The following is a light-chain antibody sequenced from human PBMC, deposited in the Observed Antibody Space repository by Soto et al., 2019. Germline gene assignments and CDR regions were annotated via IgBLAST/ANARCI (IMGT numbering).Light chain of an antibody. Sequence: QSVLTQPPSASGSPGQSVTISCTGTSSDVVAYNYVSWYQQHPGKAPKLMIYEVTKRPSGVPDRFSGSKSGNTASLTVSGLQAEDEADYYCSSYADSISVLFGGGTKLTVL. CDR1: SSDVVAYNY. CDR2: EVT. J-gene: IGLJ3*02. V-gene: IGLV2-8*01. CDR3: SSYADSISVL.